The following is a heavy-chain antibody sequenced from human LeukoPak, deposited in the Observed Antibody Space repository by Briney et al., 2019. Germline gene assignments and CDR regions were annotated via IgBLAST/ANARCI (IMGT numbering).Heavy chain of an antibody. D-gene: IGHD2-15*01. J-gene: IGHJ6*03. V-gene: IGHV1-46*01. CDR2: INPSGGST. CDR3: ARGGYCSGGSCYSTNYYYMDV. CDR1: GYTFTSYY. Sequence: GASVKVSCKASGYTFTSYYMHWVRQAPGQGLEWMGLINPSGGSTSYAQKFQGRVTMTRDMSTSTVYMELSSLRSEDTAVYYCARGGYCSGGSCYSTNYYYMDVWGKGTTVTVSS.